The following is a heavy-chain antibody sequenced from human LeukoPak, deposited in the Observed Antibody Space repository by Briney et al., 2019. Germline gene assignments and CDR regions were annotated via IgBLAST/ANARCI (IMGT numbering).Heavy chain of an antibody. J-gene: IGHJ4*02. V-gene: IGHV1-2*02. Sequence: GASVKVSCKASGYTFTGYYIHLVRQAPGQGLEWMGWINPNSGGTNYAQKFQGRVTMTRDTSISTAYMQLSRLRSDDTAVYYCAKVVYSSSWYRYCGQGTLVTVSS. CDR2: INPNSGGT. D-gene: IGHD6-13*01. CDR3: AKVVYSSSWYRY. CDR1: GYTFTGYY.